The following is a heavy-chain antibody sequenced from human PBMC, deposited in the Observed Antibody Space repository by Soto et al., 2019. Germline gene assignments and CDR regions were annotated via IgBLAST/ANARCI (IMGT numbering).Heavy chain of an antibody. CDR1: GGSVSSGSYY. CDR2: IYYSGST. V-gene: IGHV4-61*01. CDR3: ARGIAAAGLDY. D-gene: IGHD6-13*01. J-gene: IGHJ4*02. Sequence: SETLSLTCTVSGGSVSSGSYYWSWIRQPPGKGLEWIGYIYYSGSTNYNPSLKSRVTISVDTSKNQFSLKLSSVTAADTAVYYCARGIAAAGLDYWGQGTLVTV.